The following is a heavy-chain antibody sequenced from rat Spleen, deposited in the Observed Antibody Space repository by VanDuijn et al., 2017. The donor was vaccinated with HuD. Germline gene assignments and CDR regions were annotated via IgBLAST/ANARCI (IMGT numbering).Heavy chain of an antibody. V-gene: IGHV3-3*01. J-gene: IGHJ3*01. CDR1: GYSITSSYQ. Sequence: EVQLQESGPGLVKPSQSLSLTCSVTGYSITSSYQWNWIREFPGNKLEWMGYINSAGSTNYNPSLKSRISITRDTSKNQFFLQVNSVTTQDTATYYCTRQTIYYYPGRLVRDWFAYWGQGTLVTVSS. D-gene: IGHD1-1*01. CDR2: INSAGST. CDR3: TRQTIYYYPGRLVRDWFAY.